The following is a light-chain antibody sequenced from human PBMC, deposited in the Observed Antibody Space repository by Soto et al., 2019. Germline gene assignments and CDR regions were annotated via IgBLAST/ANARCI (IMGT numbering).Light chain of an antibody. J-gene: IGKJ1*01. CDR3: QQYGSSHWT. CDR1: QSVSSSY. Sequence: EIVLTQSPCTLSLSPGERATISCWASQSVSSSYLAWYQQKPGQAPRILIYCASSRSTGSPDRFSGSRSWTDLTLPISSMEHEDFAVYYCQQYGSSHWTFGQGTKVDIK. V-gene: IGKV3-20*01. CDR2: CAS.